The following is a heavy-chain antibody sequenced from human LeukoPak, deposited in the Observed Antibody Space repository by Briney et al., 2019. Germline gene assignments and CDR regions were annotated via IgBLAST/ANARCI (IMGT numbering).Heavy chain of an antibody. D-gene: IGHD1-26*01. V-gene: IGHV4-4*02. J-gene: IGHJ4*02. CDR1: GGSILTTNW. CDR2: VHLSGAS. CDR3: ARESGAFSPLGF. Sequence: SGTLSLTCAVSGGSILTTNWWSWVRQPPGKGLEWIGEVHLSGASNYNPSLKSRVSMSIDKSRNQLSLELTSVTAADTAIYYCARESGAFSPLGFWGQGTLVTVSS.